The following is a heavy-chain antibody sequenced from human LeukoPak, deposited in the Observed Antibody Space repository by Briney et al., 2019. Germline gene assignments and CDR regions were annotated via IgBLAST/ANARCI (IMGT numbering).Heavy chain of an antibody. J-gene: IGHJ4*02. D-gene: IGHD3-10*01. Sequence: GGSLRLSCAASGFTFDDYGMSWVRQAPGKGLEWVSGINWNGGSTGYADSVKGRFTISRDNAKNSLYLQMNSLRAEDTALYYCARVDDYGSGGYYRYFDYWGQGTLVTVSS. CDR1: GFTFDDYG. V-gene: IGHV3-20*04. CDR3: ARVDDYGSGGYYRYFDY. CDR2: INWNGGST.